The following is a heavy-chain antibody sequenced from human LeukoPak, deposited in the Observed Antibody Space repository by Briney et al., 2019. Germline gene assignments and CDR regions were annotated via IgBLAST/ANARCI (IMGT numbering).Heavy chain of an antibody. D-gene: IGHD3-10*01. J-gene: IGHJ4*02. Sequence: ASVKVSCKASGYTLTSYGISWVRQAPGQGLEWMGRISAYNGNTNYAQKLQGRVTMTTDTSTSTAYMELRSLRSGDTAVYYCARDTFGELLFWGQGTLVTVSS. CDR2: ISAYNGNT. V-gene: IGHV1-18*01. CDR3: ARDTFGELLF. CDR1: GYTLTSYG.